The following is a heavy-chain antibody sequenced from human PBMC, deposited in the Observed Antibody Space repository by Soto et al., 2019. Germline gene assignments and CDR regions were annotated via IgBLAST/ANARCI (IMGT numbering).Heavy chain of an antibody. D-gene: IGHD3-22*01. Sequence: EVQLLQSGGGLAQPGGSLTLSCAASGFSFSDYSMNWVRRAPGKGLEWVSAFSAGGDYRHYADSVKGRFNISRDNSKHTLFLQMNSLRAEDTARYYCAREARYDRGVYHYEGIDYWGQGTLVTVSS. CDR3: AREARYDRGVYHYEGIDY. CDR1: GFSFSDYS. J-gene: IGHJ4*02. V-gene: IGHV3-23*01. CDR2: FSAGGDYR.